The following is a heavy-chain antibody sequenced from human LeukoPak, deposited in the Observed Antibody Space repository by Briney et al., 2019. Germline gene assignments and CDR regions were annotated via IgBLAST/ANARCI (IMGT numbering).Heavy chain of an antibody. CDR3: ARHFNLYYDILTGYPPGDAFDI. J-gene: IGHJ3*02. CDR2: IYPGDSDT. CDR1: GYSFTSYW. Sequence: GESLKISCKGSGYSFTSYWIGWVRQMPGKGLEWMGIIYPGDSDTRYSPSFQGQVTISADKSISTAYLQWSSLKASDTAMYYCARHFNLYYDILTGYPPGDAFDIWGQGTMVTVSS. V-gene: IGHV5-51*01. D-gene: IGHD3-9*01.